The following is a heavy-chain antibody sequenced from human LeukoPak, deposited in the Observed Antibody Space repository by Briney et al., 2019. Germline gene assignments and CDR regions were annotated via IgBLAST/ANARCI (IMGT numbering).Heavy chain of an antibody. D-gene: IGHD3-10*01. J-gene: IGHJ4*02. Sequence: GGSLRLSCSASGFTFRTYAMHWVRQAPGKGLEYVSAISSNGDSTYYADSVKGRFTISRDNSRNTVYLQMSSLRADDTAVYYRVKDWFGDFWGQGTLVTVSS. V-gene: IGHV3-64D*06. CDR2: ISSNGDST. CDR3: VKDWFGDF. CDR1: GFTFRTYA.